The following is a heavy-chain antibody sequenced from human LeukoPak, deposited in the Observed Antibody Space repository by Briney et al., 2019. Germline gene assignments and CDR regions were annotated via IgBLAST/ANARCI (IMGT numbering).Heavy chain of an antibody. CDR2: IRYDGSNK. CDR3: AKGVLDYYYYYGMDV. V-gene: IGHV3-30*02. Sequence: GGSLRLSCAASGFTFSSYGMHWVRQAPGKGLEWVAFIRYDGSNKYYADSVKGRFTISRDNPKNTLYLQMNSLRAEDTAVYYCAKGVLDYYYYYGMDVWGQGTTVTVSS. CDR1: GFTFSSYG. J-gene: IGHJ6*02.